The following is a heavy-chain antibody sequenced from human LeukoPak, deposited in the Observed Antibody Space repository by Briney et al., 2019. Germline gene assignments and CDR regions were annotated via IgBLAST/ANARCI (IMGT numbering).Heavy chain of an antibody. Sequence: ASVKVSCKASGYTFTSYDINWVRQATGQGLEWMGWMNPNSGNTGYAQKFQGRVTMTRNTSISTAYMELSSLRSEDTAVYYCARGNRYGDYGYYYYGMDVWGQGTTVTVSS. CDR3: ARGNRYGDYGYYYYGMDV. V-gene: IGHV1-8*01. CDR2: MNPNSGNT. J-gene: IGHJ6*02. D-gene: IGHD4-17*01. CDR1: GYTFTSYD.